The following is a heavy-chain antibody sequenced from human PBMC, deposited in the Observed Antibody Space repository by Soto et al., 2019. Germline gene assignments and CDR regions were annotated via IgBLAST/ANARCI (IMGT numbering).Heavy chain of an antibody. Sequence: PGGSLRLSCAASGFTFSSYSMNWVRQAPGKGLEWVSSISSSSSYIYYADSVKGRFTISRDNAKNSLYLQMNSLRAEDTAVYYCARDPEYYDSSGPFDYWGQGTLVTVSS. CDR3: ARDPEYYDSSGPFDY. V-gene: IGHV3-21*01. J-gene: IGHJ4*02. D-gene: IGHD3-22*01. CDR1: GFTFSSYS. CDR2: ISSSSSYI.